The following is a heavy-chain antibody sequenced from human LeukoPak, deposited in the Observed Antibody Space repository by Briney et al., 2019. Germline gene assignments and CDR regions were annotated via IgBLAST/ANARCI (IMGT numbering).Heavy chain of an antibody. CDR2: ISITGGGT. CDR3: AKGYSYFDY. V-gene: IGHV3-23*01. Sequence: GVSLRLSCVVWGFTFDIYDMRWPRQARGKGLVWVSGISITGGGTYYADSVKGRFIISRDNSKDTLYLQMNSLRAEDPAVYYCAKGYSYFDYWGQGTLVTVSS. CDR1: GFTFDIYD. J-gene: IGHJ4*02. D-gene: IGHD5-18*01.